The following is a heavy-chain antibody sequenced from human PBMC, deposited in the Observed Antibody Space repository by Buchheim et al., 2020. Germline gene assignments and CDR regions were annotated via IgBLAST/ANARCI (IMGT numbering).Heavy chain of an antibody. V-gene: IGHV3-30*18. Sequence: QVQLVESGGGVVQPGKSLRLSCAASGFTFSGFGMHWVRQAPGKGLEWVAAISYDGSTKYFADSVKGRITISRGNSKNTLYMQMNSLRAEDTAVYYCAKRSGDRTTSWGMDIWGQGTT. CDR2: ISYDGSTK. J-gene: IGHJ6*02. CDR3: AKRSGDRTTSWGMDI. CDR1: GFTFSGFG. D-gene: IGHD1-14*01.